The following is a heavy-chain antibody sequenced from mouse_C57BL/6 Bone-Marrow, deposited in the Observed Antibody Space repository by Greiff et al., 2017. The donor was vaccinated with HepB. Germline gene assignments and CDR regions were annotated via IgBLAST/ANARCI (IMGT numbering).Heavy chain of an antibody. V-gene: IGHV5-9-1*02. D-gene: IGHD1-1*01. CDR2: ISSGGDYI. J-gene: IGHJ1*03. Sequence: EVQRVESGEGLVKPGGSLKLSCAASGFTFSSYAMSWVRQTPEKRLEWVAYISSGGDYIYYADTVKGRFTISRDNARNTLYLQMSSLKSEDTAMYYCTRDYGSSFPWYFDVWGTGTTVTVSS. CDR3: TRDYGSSFPWYFDV. CDR1: GFTFSSYA.